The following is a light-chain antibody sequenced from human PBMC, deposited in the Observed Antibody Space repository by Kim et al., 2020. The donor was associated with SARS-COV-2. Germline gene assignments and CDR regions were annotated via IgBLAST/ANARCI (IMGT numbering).Light chain of an antibody. V-gene: IGLV3-21*04. Sequence: SYELTQPPSVSVAPGKTAKITCGGNNIGDKSVHWYQQKPGQAPVLVIFYDSDRPSGIPERFSGSNSGNTATLSISRVEAGDEADYYCQVWNTRRYHLFVF. CDR2: YDS. J-gene: IGLJ1*01. CDR1: NIGDKS. CDR3: QVWNTRRYHLFV.